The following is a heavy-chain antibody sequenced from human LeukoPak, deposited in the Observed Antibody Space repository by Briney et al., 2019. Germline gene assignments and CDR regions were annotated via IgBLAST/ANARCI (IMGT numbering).Heavy chain of an antibody. Sequence: GGSLRLSCAASGFTFSSYSMNWVRQAPGKGLEWVSSISSSSNYIYYADSVKGRFTISRDNAKNSLYLQMNSLRAEDTAVYYCARVPINYGSGTDAFDIWGQGTMVTVSS. CDR2: ISSSSNYI. J-gene: IGHJ3*02. D-gene: IGHD3-10*01. CDR1: GFTFSSYS. V-gene: IGHV3-21*01. CDR3: ARVPINYGSGTDAFDI.